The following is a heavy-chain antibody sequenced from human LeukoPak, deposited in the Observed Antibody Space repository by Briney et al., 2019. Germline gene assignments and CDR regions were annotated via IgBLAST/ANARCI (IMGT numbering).Heavy chain of an antibody. CDR3: ARDRCSSISCYFDY. J-gene: IGHJ4*02. CDR1: GFTFSSYE. CDR2: ISSSGKTA. D-gene: IGHD2-2*01. Sequence: GGSLRLSCAASGFTFSSYEMNWVRQAPGKGLEWLSYISSSGKTAYYADSVKGRFTISRGNAKNSLYLEMNSLRAEDTAVYYCARDRCSSISCYFDYWGQGTLVTVSS. V-gene: IGHV3-48*03.